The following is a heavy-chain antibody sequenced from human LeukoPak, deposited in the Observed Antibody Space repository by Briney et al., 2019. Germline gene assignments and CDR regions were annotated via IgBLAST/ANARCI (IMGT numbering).Heavy chain of an antibody. D-gene: IGHD2-2*01. J-gene: IGHJ6*03. CDR2: ISGSGGST. CDR3: AKSLESTNYYYHMDV. CDR1: GFTFSSYG. Sequence: GGSLRLSCAASGFTFSSYGLSWVRQAPGKGLEWVSAISGSGGSTYYADSVKGRFTISRDNSKNTLYLQTNSLRAEDTAVYYCAKSLESTNYYYHMDVWGKGTTVTISS. V-gene: IGHV3-23*01.